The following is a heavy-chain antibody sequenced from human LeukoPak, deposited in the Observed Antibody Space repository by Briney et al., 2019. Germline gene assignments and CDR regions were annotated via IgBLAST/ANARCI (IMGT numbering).Heavy chain of an antibody. V-gene: IGHV4-61*05. D-gene: IGHD4-23*01. CDR1: GGSISSGDYY. CDR2: IYYSGST. CDR3: ARLSGGGGNLLDP. Sequence: PSETLSLTCTVSGGSISSGDYYWGWIRQPPGKGLEWIGYIYYSGSTDYNPSLKSRVTISVDTSKNQFSLKLSSVTAADTAVYYCARLSGGGGNLLDPWGQGALLTVSS. J-gene: IGHJ5*02.